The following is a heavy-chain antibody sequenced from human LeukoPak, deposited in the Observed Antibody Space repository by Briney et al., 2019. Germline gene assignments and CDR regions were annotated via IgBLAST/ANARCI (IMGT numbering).Heavy chain of an antibody. CDR3: AKTYCGGDCPTTIDY. CDR2: IRYDGSNK. V-gene: IGHV3-30*02. Sequence: GGSLRLSCAASGFPFSSYGMHWIRQAPGKGLEWVAFIRYDGSNKYYADSVKGRFTISRDYSKNTLYLQMNSLRAEDTAVYYCAKTYCGGDCPTTIDYWGQGTLVTVSS. D-gene: IGHD2-21*01. J-gene: IGHJ4*02. CDR1: GFPFSSYG.